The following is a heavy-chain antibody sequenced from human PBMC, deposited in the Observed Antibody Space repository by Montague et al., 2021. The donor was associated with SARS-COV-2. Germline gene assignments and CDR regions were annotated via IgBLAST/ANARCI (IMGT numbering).Heavy chain of an antibody. CDR2: IDWDDDK. Sequence: PALVKPTQTLTLTCTFSGFSLSTSGMCVNWIRQPPGKALEWLARIDWDDDKYYSTSLKTRLTISKDTSKNQVVLTMTNMDPVDTATYYCARMTVAGIPFDHWGQGTLVTVSS. D-gene: IGHD6-19*01. V-gene: IGHV2-70*11. CDR3: ARMTVAGIPFDH. J-gene: IGHJ4*02. CDR1: GFSLSTSGMC.